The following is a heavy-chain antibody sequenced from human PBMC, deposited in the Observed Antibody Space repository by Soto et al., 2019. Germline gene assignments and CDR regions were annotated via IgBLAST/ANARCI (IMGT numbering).Heavy chain of an antibody. D-gene: IGHD6-6*01. CDR2: INPNSGGT. Sequence: ASVKVSCKASGYTFTGYYMHWVLQAPGQGLEWMGWINPNSGGTNYAQKFQGRVTMTRDTSISTAYMELSRLRSDDTAVYYCARAIAAHYYYYYGMDVWGQGTTVTVSS. J-gene: IGHJ6*02. V-gene: IGHV1-2*02. CDR3: ARAIAAHYYYYYGMDV. CDR1: GYTFTGYY.